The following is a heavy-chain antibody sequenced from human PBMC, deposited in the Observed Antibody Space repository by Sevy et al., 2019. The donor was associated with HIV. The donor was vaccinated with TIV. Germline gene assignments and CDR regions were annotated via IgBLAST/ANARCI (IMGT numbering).Heavy chain of an antibody. Sequence: GGSLRLSCAASGFTFTNYGMHWVRQAPGKGLEWVAVIWADGTKKYYADSVKGRFTISRDNSKNTLYLQMNSLRPEDTAVYYCAKHSNGNSNEPAPGSWGQGTLVTVSS. CDR1: GFTFTNYG. CDR2: IWADGTKK. CDR3: AKHSNGNSNEPAPGS. V-gene: IGHV3-30*02. J-gene: IGHJ5*02. D-gene: IGHD5-18*01.